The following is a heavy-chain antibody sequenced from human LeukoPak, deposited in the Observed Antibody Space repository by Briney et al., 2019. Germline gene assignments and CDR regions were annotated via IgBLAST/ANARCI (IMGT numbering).Heavy chain of an antibody. CDR1: GGFNTHYY. D-gene: IGHD3-22*01. CDR2: IYHSGST. Sequence: PSETLSLTCSVSGGFNTHYYWSWMRQPPGNGLEWIGYIYHSGSTNYNPSLKSRVTISVDTSKNHFSLKLSSVTAADTAVYYCARGQWLPVFDFWGQGTLVTVSS. CDR3: ARGQWLPVFDF. V-gene: IGHV4-59*01. J-gene: IGHJ4*02.